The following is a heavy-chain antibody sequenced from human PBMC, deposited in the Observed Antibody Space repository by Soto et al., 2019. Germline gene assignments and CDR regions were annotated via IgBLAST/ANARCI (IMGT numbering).Heavy chain of an antibody. CDR1: GFTFSTYG. V-gene: IGHV3-30*18. CDR2: ISYDGRYK. D-gene: IGHD3-22*01. J-gene: IGHJ6*02. CDR3: AKDPTYDSSGYYFYYGPDV. Sequence: QEQLVESGGGVIQPGRSLRLSCAASGFTFSTYGMHWVRQAPGKGLEWVGLISYDGRYKYYPDSVKGRFTISRDNFKNTLYLEMNSLRPEDTAVYYCAKDPTYDSSGYYFYYGPDVWGQGTTVTVTS.